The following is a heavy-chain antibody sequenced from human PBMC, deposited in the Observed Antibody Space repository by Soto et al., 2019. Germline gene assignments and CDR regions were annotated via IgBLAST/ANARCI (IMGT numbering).Heavy chain of an antibody. CDR2: IIPILGIA. V-gene: IGHV1-69*10. Sequence: ASVKVSCKASGGTFSSYAISWVRQAPGQGLEWMGGIIPILGIANYAQKFQGRVTITADKSTSTAYMELSSLRSEDTAVYVCARNNWNSFDYWGQGTLVTVSS. CDR3: ARNNWNSFDY. CDR1: GGTFSSYA. J-gene: IGHJ4*02. D-gene: IGHD3-3*01.